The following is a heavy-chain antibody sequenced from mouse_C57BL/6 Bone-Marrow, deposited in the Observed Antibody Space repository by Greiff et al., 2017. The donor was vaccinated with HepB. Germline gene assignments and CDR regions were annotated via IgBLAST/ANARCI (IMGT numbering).Heavy chain of an antibody. CDR2: IDPENGDT. CDR3: TPHLRAY. Sequence: EVQLQQSGAELVRPGASVKLSCTASGFNIKDDYMHWVKQRPEQGLEWIGWIDPENGDTEYASKFQGKATITAHTSSNTAYLQLSSLTSEDTAVYYCTPHLRAYWGQGTLVTVSA. V-gene: IGHV14-4*01. CDR1: GFNIKDDY. J-gene: IGHJ3*01.